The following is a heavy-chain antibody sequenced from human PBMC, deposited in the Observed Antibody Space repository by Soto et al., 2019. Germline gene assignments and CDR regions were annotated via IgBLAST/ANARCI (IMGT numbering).Heavy chain of an antibody. CDR1: GFTFSSYA. CDR3: AKGKTFGGVIVPDWFDP. Sequence: GGSLRLSCAASGFTFSSYAMSWVRQAPGKGLEWVSAISGSGGSTYYADSVKGRFTISRDNSKNTLYLQMNSLRAEDTAVYYCAKGKTFGGVIVPDWFDPWGQGTLVTVS. V-gene: IGHV3-23*01. D-gene: IGHD3-16*02. CDR2: ISGSGGST. J-gene: IGHJ5*02.